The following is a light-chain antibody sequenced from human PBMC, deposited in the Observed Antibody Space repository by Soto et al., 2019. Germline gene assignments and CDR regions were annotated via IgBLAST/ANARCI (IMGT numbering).Light chain of an antibody. CDR3: QQRSNWPWT. CDR2: DAS. V-gene: IGKV3-11*01. J-gene: IGKJ1*01. Sequence: EVVLTQSPATLSLSPGEGATLSCRASQSVDSYLAWYQQKPGQAPRLLIYDASNRATGIPARFSGSGSGTDFTLTISSLEPEDFAVYYCQQRSNWPWTFGQGTKVDI. CDR1: QSVDSY.